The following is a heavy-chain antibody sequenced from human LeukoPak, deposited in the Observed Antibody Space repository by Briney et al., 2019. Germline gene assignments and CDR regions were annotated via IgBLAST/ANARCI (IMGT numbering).Heavy chain of an antibody. Sequence: GGSLRLSCAASGFRISSYTMKWVRQAPGKGLEWVSSISSSSSYIYYADSVKGRFTISRDNAKNSLYLQMNSLRAEDTAVYYCARADYDYVWGSYRQYYFDYWGQGTLVTVSS. CDR2: ISSSSSYI. CDR3: ARADYDYVWGSYRQYYFDY. J-gene: IGHJ4*02. CDR1: GFRISSYT. D-gene: IGHD3-16*02. V-gene: IGHV3-21*01.